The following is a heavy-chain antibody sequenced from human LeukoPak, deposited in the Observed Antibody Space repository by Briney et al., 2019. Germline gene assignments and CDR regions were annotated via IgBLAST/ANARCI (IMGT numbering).Heavy chain of an antibody. Sequence: ASVTVSCKAFGYTFTSNYMHGVRQAPAQGGEGMGVISPSGGSTTYAQKLQGRVTLTRDMPTSTDYLELSSRRSEDTAVYYCARDNSVRDEAWWFNPWGQGTLVTVSS. CDR2: ISPSGGST. V-gene: IGHV1-46*01. J-gene: IGHJ5*02. CDR1: GYTFTSNY. D-gene: IGHD5-24*01. CDR3: ARDNSVRDEAWWFNP.